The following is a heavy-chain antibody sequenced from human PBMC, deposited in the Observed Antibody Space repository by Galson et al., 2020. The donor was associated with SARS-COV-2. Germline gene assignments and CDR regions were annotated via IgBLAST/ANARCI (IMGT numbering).Heavy chain of an antibody. Sequence: SETLSLTCTVSGDSINTRSYYWSWIRQSPGRGLEWIGNIYHRGTVYYNPSLKSRVTISMDTSMNQFSLRLTSVTAADTAVYYCARQSMKIVVVPTATITGWFDPWGQGTLVTVSS. CDR2: IYHRGTV. CDR3: ARQSMKIVVVPTATITGWFDP. J-gene: IGHJ5*02. CDR1: GDSINTRSYY. V-gene: IGHV4-39*01. D-gene: IGHD2-2*01.